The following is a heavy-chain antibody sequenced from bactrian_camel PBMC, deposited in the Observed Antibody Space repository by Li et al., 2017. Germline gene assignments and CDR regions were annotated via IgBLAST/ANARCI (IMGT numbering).Heavy chain of an antibody. J-gene: IGHJ4*01. CDR3: VRGPGVDYGFAD. D-gene: IGHD5*01. V-gene: IGHV3S31*01. CDR2: IRNGGGST. Sequence: DVQLVESGGGLVQPGRSLRLSCTYSSSTFNAITMSWVRQAPGKGLEWVSSIRNGGGSTYYADSVKGRFTISRDNAQNTLYLQLNSLKPEDTAVYYCVRGPGVDYGFADWGQGTQVTVS. CDR1: SSTFNAIT.